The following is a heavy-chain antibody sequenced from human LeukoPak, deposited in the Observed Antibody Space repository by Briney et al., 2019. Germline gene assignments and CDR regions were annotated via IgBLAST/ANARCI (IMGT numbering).Heavy chain of an antibody. V-gene: IGHV1-18*04. D-gene: IGHD3-10*01. CDR1: GYTFTGYY. CDR3: ARVALDGSGSYLY. CDR2: ISAYNGNT. J-gene: IGHJ4*02. Sequence: ASVKVSCKASGYTFTGYYMHWVRQAPGQGLEWMGWISAYNGNTNYAQKLQGRVTMTTDTSTSTAYMELRSLRSDDTAVYYCARVALDGSGSYLYWGQGTLVTVSS.